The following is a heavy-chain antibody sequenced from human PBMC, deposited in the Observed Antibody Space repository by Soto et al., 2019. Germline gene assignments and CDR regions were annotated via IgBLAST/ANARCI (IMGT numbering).Heavy chain of an antibody. CDR3: ARFHCSSTSCFVVDAFDI. Sequence: PSETLSLTXTVSGGSISSYYWSWIRQPAGKGLEWIGRIYTSGSTNYNPSLKSRVTMSVDTSENQFSLKLSSVTAADTAVYYCARFHCSSTSCFVVDAFDIWGQGTMVTVSS. V-gene: IGHV4-4*07. CDR1: GGSISSYY. D-gene: IGHD2-2*01. J-gene: IGHJ3*02. CDR2: IYTSGST.